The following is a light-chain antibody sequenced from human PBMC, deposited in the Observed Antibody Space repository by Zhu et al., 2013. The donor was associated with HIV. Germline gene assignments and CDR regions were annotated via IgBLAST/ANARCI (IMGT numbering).Light chain of an antibody. V-gene: IGKV1-39*01. J-gene: IGKJ2*03. Sequence: DTQMTQSPSTLSASIGDRVTITCRASQTVRSYLNWYQQKPGKAPKVLIYAASSLHTGVPSRFSGSGYGTDFTLTISTLQPEDFATYYCQQSYSNLRSFGQGTKLEIK. CDR1: QTVRSY. CDR3: QQSYSNLRS. CDR2: AAS.